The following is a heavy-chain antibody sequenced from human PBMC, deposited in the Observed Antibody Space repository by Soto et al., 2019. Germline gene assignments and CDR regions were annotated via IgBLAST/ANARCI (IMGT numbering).Heavy chain of an antibody. CDR1: GFTFSNFA. CDR2: TSFDGKNT. CDR3: ARERAIAATGIFYS. Sequence: GGSLRLSCAASGFTFSNFAMHWVRQAPGEGLEWVAATSFDGKNTDYADSVKGRFTISRDNSKKTLFLQMNSLRPEDTAVYYCARERAIAATGIFYSWGQGTLVTVSS. V-gene: IGHV3-30*04. D-gene: IGHD6-13*01. J-gene: IGHJ5*01.